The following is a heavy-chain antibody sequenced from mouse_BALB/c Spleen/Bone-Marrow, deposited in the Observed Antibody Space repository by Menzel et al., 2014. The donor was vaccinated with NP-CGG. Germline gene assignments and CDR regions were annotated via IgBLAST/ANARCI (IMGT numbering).Heavy chain of an antibody. CDR3: ARTTTATSY. J-gene: IGHJ3*01. D-gene: IGHD1-2*01. CDR2: IYPGSDNT. CDR1: GYTFTDYY. Sequence: QVQLQQSGAELARPGASVKLSCKASGYTFTDYYINWMKQRTGQGLEWIGEIYPGSDNTYYNEKFKGKATLTADKSSSTTYMQLSNLTSEDSAVYFCARTTTATSYWGQGTLVTVSA. V-gene: IGHV1-77*01.